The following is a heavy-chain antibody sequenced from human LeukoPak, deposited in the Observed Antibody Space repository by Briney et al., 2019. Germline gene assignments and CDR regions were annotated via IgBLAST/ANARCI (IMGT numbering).Heavy chain of an antibody. CDR1: GCSVSTYT. CDR2: ITDSGKP. Sequence: HSGGSLRPACTASGCSVSTYTMTWVRQAPGKGLEWVSGITDSGKPCYADSVKGWFTISRDNSKSTLYLQINSLRAEDTAVYYGASRNNFLDHWGQGALVTVSS. J-gene: IGHJ4*02. CDR3: ASRNNFLDH. D-gene: IGHD1-20*01. V-gene: IGHV3-23*01.